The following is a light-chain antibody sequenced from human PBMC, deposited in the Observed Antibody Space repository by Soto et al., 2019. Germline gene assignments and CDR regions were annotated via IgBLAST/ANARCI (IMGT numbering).Light chain of an antibody. Sequence: DIQMTQSPSSLSASVGDRVTITCRASQDISVYLAWYQQKPGKVPKLLIYSASTLQSGVPSRFSGSGSAPDFTQTISSLQPEDVATYCCEKFNTAPLTFGQGTRLEI. CDR2: SAS. CDR1: QDISVY. CDR3: EKFNTAPLT. J-gene: IGKJ5*01. V-gene: IGKV1-27*01.